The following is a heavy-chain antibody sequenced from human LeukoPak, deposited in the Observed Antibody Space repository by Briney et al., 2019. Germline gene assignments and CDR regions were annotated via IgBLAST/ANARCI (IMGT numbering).Heavy chain of an antibody. J-gene: IGHJ4*02. D-gene: IGHD3-22*01. CDR1: GLTFSNAW. CDR2: IKSKTDGGTT. Sequence: GGSLRLSCAASGLTFSNAWMNWVRQAPGKGLEGVGRIKSKTDGGTTGYAAPVIGRFTISRDDSKNTLYLQMNSLTTEDTAVYYCTTDEDYYDSSTNFDYWGQGTLVTVSS. CDR3: TTDEDYYDSSTNFDY. V-gene: IGHV3-15*07.